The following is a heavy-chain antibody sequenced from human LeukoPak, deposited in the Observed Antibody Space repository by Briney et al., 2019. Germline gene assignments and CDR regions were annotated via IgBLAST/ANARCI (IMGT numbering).Heavy chain of an antibody. CDR2: IHPEGNEK. D-gene: IGHD3-16*01. V-gene: IGHV3-7*04. J-gene: IGHJ4*02. CDR1: GFIFSKFW. CDR3: ARGDDLSGDY. Sequence: PGGSLRLSCVASGFIFSKFWMSWVRQAPGKGLEWVANIHPEGNEKYHVDSVKGRFTISRDNTKNLLHLEMDSLRVEDTAVYYCARGDDLSGDYWGQGTRVTVSS.